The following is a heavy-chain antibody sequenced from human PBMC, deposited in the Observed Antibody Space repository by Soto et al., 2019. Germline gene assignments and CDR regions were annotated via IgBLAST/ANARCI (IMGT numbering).Heavy chain of an antibody. D-gene: IGHD1-1*01. CDR3: VRGDNWNDEASDY. J-gene: IGHJ4*02. V-gene: IGHV3-33*08. CDR2: IWSDGNNR. CDR1: GFMFSNHG. Sequence: GGSLRLSCAASGFMFSNHGMHWVRQAPGKGLEWVAVIWSDGNNRYYADPVKGRFTISRDNSKNTVYLQMNSLRAEDTAVYYCVRGDNWNDEASDYWGQGTLVTVSS.